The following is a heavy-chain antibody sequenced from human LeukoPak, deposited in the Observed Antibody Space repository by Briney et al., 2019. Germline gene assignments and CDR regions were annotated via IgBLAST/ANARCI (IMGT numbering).Heavy chain of an antibody. CDR1: GVSISSYY. J-gene: IGHJ6*02. CDR3: ARVGGSNYYYYGMDV. V-gene: IGHV4-59*01. D-gene: IGHD3-10*01. Sequence: SETLSLTCTVSGVSISSYYWSWIRQPPGKGLEWIGYIYYSGSTNYNPSLKSRVTISVDTSKNQFSLRLSSVTAADTAVYYCARVGGSNYYYYGMDVWGQGTTVTVSS. CDR2: IYYSGST.